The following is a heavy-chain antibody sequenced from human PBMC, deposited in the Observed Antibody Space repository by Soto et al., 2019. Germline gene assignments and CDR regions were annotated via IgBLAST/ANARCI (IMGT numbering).Heavy chain of an antibody. CDR2: ISAHNGNT. Sequence: ASVKVSCKASGYTFTSYGITWLRQAPGQGLEWMGWISAHNGNTDYAQKLQGRVIVTRDTSTSTAYMELRSLISDDTAVYYCARGRYGDYWGQGALVTVS. V-gene: IGHV1-18*01. J-gene: IGHJ4*02. CDR1: GYTFTSYG. D-gene: IGHD1-1*01. CDR3: ARGRYGDY.